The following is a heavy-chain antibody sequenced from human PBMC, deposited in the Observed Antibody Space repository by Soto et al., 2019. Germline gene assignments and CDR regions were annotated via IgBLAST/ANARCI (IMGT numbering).Heavy chain of an antibody. CDR3: AREGAHYTPLDH. D-gene: IGHD2-15*01. CDR1: GYTFTDYA. Sequence: QVQLVQSGAEAKKPGASVKVSCKASGYTFTDYAIHWVRQAPGQGLEWMGWINVGNGNTGYSRKFQGRVTNSRDMSASTAYIEVTCLTSEDTGIYYCAREGAHYTPLDHWGQGTLVTVSS. V-gene: IGHV1-3*01. J-gene: IGHJ4*02. CDR2: INVGNGNT.